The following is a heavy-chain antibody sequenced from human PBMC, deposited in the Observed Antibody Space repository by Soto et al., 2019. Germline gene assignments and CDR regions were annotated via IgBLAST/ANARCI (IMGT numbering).Heavy chain of an antibody. D-gene: IGHD3-10*01. CDR3: ARAYYYGSGRPTPGGMDV. J-gene: IGHJ6*02. V-gene: IGHV1-18*01. CDR1: GYTFTNYD. CDR2: ISTYTGNT. Sequence: QVHLVQSGAEVKKPGASVKVSCKASGYTFTNYDINWVRQAPGQGLEWMGWISTYTGNTNYAQKLQGRVTMTTDTSTSTAYVELRSRRSDDTAVYYRARAYYYGSGRPTPGGMDVWGQGTTVTVSS.